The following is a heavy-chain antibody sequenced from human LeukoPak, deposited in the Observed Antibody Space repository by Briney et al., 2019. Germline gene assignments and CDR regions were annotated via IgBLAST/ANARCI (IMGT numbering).Heavy chain of an antibody. D-gene: IGHD2-15*01. CDR2: MNPNSGNT. CDR1: GYTFTSYD. CDR3: ATDRGGSLDY. V-gene: IGHV1-8*01. J-gene: IGHJ4*02. Sequence: ASVKVSCKASGYTFTSYDINWVRQATGQGLEWMGWMNPNSGNTGYAQKFQGRVTMTEDTSTDTAYMELSSLRSEDTAVYYCATDRGGSLDYWGQGTLVTVSS.